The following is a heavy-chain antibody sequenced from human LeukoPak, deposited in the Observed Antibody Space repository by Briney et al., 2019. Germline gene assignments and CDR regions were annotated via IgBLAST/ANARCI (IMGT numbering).Heavy chain of an antibody. CDR2: IKQDGSEK. CDR1: GFTFSSYW. CDR3: ARSRYYDSSGYRYYFDY. V-gene: IGHV3-7*03. D-gene: IGHD3-22*01. J-gene: IGHJ4*02. Sequence: AGGSLRLSCAASGFTFSSYWMSWVRQAPGKGLEWVANIKQDGSEKYYADSVKGRFTISRDNAKNSLYLQMNSLRAEDTAVYYCARSRYYDSSGYRYYFDYWGQGTLVTVSS.